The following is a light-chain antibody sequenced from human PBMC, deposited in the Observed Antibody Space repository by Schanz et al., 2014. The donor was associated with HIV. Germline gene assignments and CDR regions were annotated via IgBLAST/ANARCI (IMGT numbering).Light chain of an antibody. V-gene: IGLV2-8*01. CDR3: SSHAGSNVVGI. Sequence: QSALTQPASVSGSPGQSITISCTGTSSDVGHYDYVSWYQQRPGKAPKLLIYEVNKRPSGVPDRFSGSKSGNTASLTISGLQAEDEAVYYCSSHAGSNVVGIFGGGTKLTVL. J-gene: IGLJ2*01. CDR2: EVN. CDR1: SSDVGHYDY.